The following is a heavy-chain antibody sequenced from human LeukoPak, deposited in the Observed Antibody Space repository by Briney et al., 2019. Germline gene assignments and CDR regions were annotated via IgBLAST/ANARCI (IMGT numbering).Heavy chain of an antibody. CDR3: ARYCSSTSCYWGYFDY. D-gene: IGHD2-2*01. V-gene: IGHV1-46*01. J-gene: IGHJ4*02. CDR1: GYTFSSYY. Sequence: GASVKVSCKTSGYTFSSYYIHWVRQAPGQGLEWMGIINPSGGSTNYAQKFQGRVTITADESTSTAYMELSSLRSEDTAVYYCARYCSSTSCYWGYFDYWGQGTLVTVSS. CDR2: INPSGGST.